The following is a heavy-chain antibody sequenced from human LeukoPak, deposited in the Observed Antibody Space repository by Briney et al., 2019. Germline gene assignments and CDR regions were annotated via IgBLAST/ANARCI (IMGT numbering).Heavy chain of an antibody. J-gene: IGHJ3*02. V-gene: IGHV3-66*02. Sequence: PGGSLRLSCAASDFTFRTYPMSWVRQAPGKGLEWVSVIYSGGSTYYADSVKGRFTISRDNSKNTLYLQMNSLRAEDTAVYYCASENGSSGAFDIWGQGTMVTVSS. D-gene: IGHD1-26*01. CDR2: IYSGGST. CDR1: DFTFRTYP. CDR3: ASENGSSGAFDI.